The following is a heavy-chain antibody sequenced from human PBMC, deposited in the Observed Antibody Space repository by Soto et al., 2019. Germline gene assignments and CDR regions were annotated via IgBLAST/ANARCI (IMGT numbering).Heavy chain of an antibody. D-gene: IGHD6-6*01. J-gene: IGHJ4*02. CDR1: GGTFSSYA. CDR2: IIPIFGTA. Sequence: SVKVSCKASGGTFSSYAISWVRQAPGQGLEWMGGIIPIFGTANYAQKFQGRVTITADESTSTAYMELSSLGSEDTAVYYCARVGSSIAVRPFDYWGQGTLVTVSS. V-gene: IGHV1-69*13. CDR3: ARVGSSIAVRPFDY.